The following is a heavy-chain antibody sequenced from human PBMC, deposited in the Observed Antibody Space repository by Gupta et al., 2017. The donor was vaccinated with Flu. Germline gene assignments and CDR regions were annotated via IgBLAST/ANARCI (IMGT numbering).Heavy chain of an antibody. J-gene: IGHJ4*02. Sequence: QVQLVQSGAEAKKPGASVKVSCQASGYTFTGYNMHWVRQAAGQELEWRGGSNPDSGGTKYAKKFRGRVTMTRDTSINTAYMELNSLKYDDTAVYFCERDCSYSSRRHSFDFWGQGTLVTVSS. V-gene: IGHV1-2*02. CDR3: ERDCSYSSRRHSFDF. CDR1: GYTFTGYN. D-gene: IGHD2-21*01. CDR2: SNPDSGGT.